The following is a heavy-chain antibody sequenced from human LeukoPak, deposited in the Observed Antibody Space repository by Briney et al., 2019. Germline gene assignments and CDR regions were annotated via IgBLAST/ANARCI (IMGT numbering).Heavy chain of an antibody. CDR1: GFTFSSYA. D-gene: IGHD3-10*01. Sequence: GGSLRLSCAASGFTFSSYAMSWVRQAPGKGLEWVSAISGSGGSTYYADSVKGRFTISRDNSKNTLYLQMNSLRAEDTAVYYCAKDRSVLLWFGELSYFDYWGQGTLVTVSS. CDR3: AKDRSVLLWFGELSYFDY. CDR2: ISGSGGST. V-gene: IGHV3-23*01. J-gene: IGHJ4*02.